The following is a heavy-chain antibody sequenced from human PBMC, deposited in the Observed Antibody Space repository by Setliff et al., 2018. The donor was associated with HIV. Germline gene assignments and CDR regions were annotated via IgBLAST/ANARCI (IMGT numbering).Heavy chain of an antibody. CDR2: MNHRGVI. D-gene: IGHD3-22*01. Sequence: SETLSLTCTVYGGSFSGYYWTWIRQPPGKGLEFIGEMNHRGVIKYLSSLKSRVTMAVDTSKKQFSLKLKSVTAADTAVYYCFLFYDDRSGFYWDWGQGTLVTVSS. J-gene: IGHJ4*02. CDR3: FLFYDDRSGFYWD. V-gene: IGHV4-34*01. CDR1: GGSFSGYY.